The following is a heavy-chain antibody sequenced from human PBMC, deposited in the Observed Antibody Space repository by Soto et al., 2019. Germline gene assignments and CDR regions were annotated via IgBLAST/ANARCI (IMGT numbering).Heavy chain of an antibody. Sequence: EVQLVESGGGLVQPGGSLRLSCAASGFTFSSYWMHWVRQAPGKGLVWVSRINSDGSSTSYADSVKGRFTISRDNAKNTLYLQMNSLRGEDTAVYYCAKEDGYNYWYFDRWGRGTLVTVSS. CDR1: GFTFSSYW. CDR2: INSDGSST. J-gene: IGHJ2*01. V-gene: IGHV3-74*01. D-gene: IGHD5-12*01. CDR3: AKEDGYNYWYFDR.